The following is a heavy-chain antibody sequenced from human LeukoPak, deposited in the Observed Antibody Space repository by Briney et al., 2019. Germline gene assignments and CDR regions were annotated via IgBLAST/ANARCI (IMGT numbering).Heavy chain of an antibody. V-gene: IGHV3-30*18. CDR1: GFTFSSCG. Sequence: GGSLRLSCAASGFTFSSCGMHWVRQAPGKGLEWVAVISYDGSNKYYADSVKGQFTISRDNSKNTLYLQMNSPRAEDTAVYYCAKGASGTGHFDYWGQGTLVTVSS. CDR2: ISYDGSNK. CDR3: AKGASGTGHFDY. D-gene: IGHD3/OR15-3a*01. J-gene: IGHJ4*02.